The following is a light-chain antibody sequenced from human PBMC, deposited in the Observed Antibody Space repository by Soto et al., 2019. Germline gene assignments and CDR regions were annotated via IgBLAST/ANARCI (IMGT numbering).Light chain of an antibody. V-gene: IGKV1-39*01. CDR2: AAS. CDR1: QSISTY. CDR3: QQSHSTSWT. Sequence: DIQMTQSPSSLSASVGDRVTITGRASQSISTYLNWYQQKPGKAPRLLIYAASSLQSGVPSRFSGSGSGTEFTLTISSLQPEDFTTYYCQQSHSTSWTFGQGNKV. J-gene: IGKJ1*01.